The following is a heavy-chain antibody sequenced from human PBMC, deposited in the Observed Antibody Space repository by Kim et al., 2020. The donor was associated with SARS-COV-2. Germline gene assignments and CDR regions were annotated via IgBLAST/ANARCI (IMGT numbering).Heavy chain of an antibody. V-gene: IGHV4-59*08. CDR3: ARLVIGYRYYYYGMDV. Sequence: SLNSRVTISVDTSKNQFSLKLSSVTAADTAVYYCARLVIGYRYYYYGMDVWGQGTTVTVSS. J-gene: IGHJ6*02. D-gene: IGHD3-16*02.